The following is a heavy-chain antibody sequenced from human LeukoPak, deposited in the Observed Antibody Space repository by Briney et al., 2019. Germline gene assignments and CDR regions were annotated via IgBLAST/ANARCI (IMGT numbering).Heavy chain of an antibody. V-gene: IGHV1-24*01. CDR3: ARGGTLDSLAA. J-gene: IGHJ5*02. Sequence: ASVKVSCKVSGYTLTELSMHWVRQAPGKGLEWMGGFDPEDGETIYAQKFQGRVTITTDESTSTAYMELSSLRSEDTAVYYCARGGTLDSLAAWGQGTLVTVSS. CDR1: GYTLTELS. CDR2: FDPEDGET. D-gene: IGHD3/OR15-3a*01.